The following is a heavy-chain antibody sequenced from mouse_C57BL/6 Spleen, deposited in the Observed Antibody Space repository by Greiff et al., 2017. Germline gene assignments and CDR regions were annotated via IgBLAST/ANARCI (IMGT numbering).Heavy chain of an antibody. D-gene: IGHD2-5*01. V-gene: IGHV1-42*01. CDR2: INPSTGGT. CDR1: GYSFTGYY. Sequence: EVKLMESGPELVKPGASVKISCKASGYSFTGYYMNWVKQSPEKSLEWIGEINPSTGGTTYNQKFKAKATLTVDKSSSTAYMQLKSLTSEDSAVXYCARSYSNYFDYWGQGTTLTVSS. CDR3: ARSYSNYFDY. J-gene: IGHJ2*01.